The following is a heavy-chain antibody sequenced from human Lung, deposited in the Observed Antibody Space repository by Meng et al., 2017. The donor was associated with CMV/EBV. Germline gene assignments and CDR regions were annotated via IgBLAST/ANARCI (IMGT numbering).Heavy chain of an antibody. J-gene: IGHJ4*02. CDR2: IYSSGLT. CDR3: VRLAPDVNYFDN. D-gene: IGHD2-2*01. CDR1: GGAVIGYY. V-gene: IGHV4-4*07. Sequence: VSGPGLVKPPEPPSLTCSVSGGAVIGYYWNWIRQPAGKGLEWIGRIYSSGLTHYNPSLENRITMSVDTSKNHFSLDLTSVTAADTARYYCVRLAPDVNYFDNWGQGTLVTVSS.